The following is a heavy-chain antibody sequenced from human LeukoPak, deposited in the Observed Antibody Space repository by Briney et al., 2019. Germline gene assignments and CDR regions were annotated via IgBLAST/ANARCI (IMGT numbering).Heavy chain of an antibody. CDR3: AKGGAYHYYDSSGLDY. V-gene: IGHV3-23*01. CDR2: ISGSGGST. CDR1: GFTFSSYA. Sequence: GGSLRLSCAASGFTFSSYAMSWVRQAPGKGLEWVSAISGSGGSTYYADSVKGRFTISRDNSKNTLYLQVNSLRAEDTAVYYCAKGGAYHYYDSSGLDYWGQGTLVTVSS. D-gene: IGHD3-22*01. J-gene: IGHJ4*02.